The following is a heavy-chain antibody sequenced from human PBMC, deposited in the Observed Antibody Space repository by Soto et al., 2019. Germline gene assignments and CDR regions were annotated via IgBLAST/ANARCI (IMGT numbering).Heavy chain of an antibody. Sequence: QVQLQPWGAGLLKPSATLSLTCAVYGGSFSGYYWSWIRQPPGKGLEWIGEINHSGSTNYNPSLMSRDTISVDTSKNPFSLKLSSAAAAVTAVYCCARRYWYSYGSGSFSRWFDPWCQGTLVTVSS. CDR1: GGSFSGYY. D-gene: IGHD3-10*01. CDR3: ARRYWYSYGSGSFSRWFDP. V-gene: IGHV4-34*01. J-gene: IGHJ5*02. CDR2: INHSGST.